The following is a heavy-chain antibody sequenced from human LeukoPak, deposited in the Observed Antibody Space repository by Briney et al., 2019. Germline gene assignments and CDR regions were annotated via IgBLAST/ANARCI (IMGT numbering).Heavy chain of an antibody. Sequence: SETLSLTCTVSGDSINNNVYYWGWIRQPPGKGLEWIAIISYSGTTYYNPSLKTRATISIDTSKNKFSLKVNSVTAADTAVYYCARVHDGYNYAFDYWGQGTLVTVSS. J-gene: IGHJ4*02. CDR2: ISYSGTT. V-gene: IGHV4-39*07. CDR1: GDSINNNVYY. CDR3: ARVHDGYNYAFDY. D-gene: IGHD5-24*01.